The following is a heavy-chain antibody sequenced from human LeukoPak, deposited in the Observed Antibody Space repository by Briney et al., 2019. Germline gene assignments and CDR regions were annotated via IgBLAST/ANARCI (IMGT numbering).Heavy chain of an antibody. V-gene: IGHV3-30*02. CDR1: GFTFRSYG. CDR2: IRYDGTNK. D-gene: IGHD2-2*01. Sequence: GGSLRLSCAASGFTFRSYGMHWVRQAPGKGLEWVAIIRYDGTNKYYADSVKGRFTISRDNSKNTLYLQMNILRAEDTALYYCARDSRHLTSTRGGLKESRGAFFDYWGQGTLVTVSS. J-gene: IGHJ4*02. CDR3: ARDSRHLTSTRGGLKESRGAFFDY.